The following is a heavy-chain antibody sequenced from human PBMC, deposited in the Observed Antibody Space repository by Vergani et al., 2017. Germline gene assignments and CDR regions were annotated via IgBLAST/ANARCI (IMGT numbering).Heavy chain of an antibody. V-gene: IGHV1-46*03. J-gene: IGHJ6*02. CDR1: GYPFTSYY. CDR2: INPSGGST. Sequence: QVQLVQSGAEVKKPGASVKVSCKASGYPFTSYYMHWVRQAPGQGLEWMGIINPSGGSTSYAQKFQGRVTMTRDTSTSTVYMELSSLRSEDTAVYYCARGGDLGYCSSTSCPSNYYYYGMDVWDQGTTVTVSS. D-gene: IGHD2-2*01. CDR3: ARGGDLGYCSSTSCPSNYYYYGMDV.